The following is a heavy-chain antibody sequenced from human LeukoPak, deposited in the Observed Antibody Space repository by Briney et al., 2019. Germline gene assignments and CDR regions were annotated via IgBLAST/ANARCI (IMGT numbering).Heavy chain of an antibody. CDR3: ARPYCSGGDCLRYFDL. V-gene: IGHV1-2*04. D-gene: IGHD2-15*01. CDR1: GYTFTGYY. Sequence: GASVKVSCKASGYTFTGYYMHWVRQAPGQGLEWMGWINPNSGGTNYAQKFQGWVTMTRDTSISTAYMELSRLRSDDTAVYYCARPYCSGGDCLRYFDLWGRGTLITVSS. CDR2: INPNSGGT. J-gene: IGHJ2*01.